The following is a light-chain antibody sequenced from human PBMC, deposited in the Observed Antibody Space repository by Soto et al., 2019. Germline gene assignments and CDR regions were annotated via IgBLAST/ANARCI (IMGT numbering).Light chain of an antibody. V-gene: IGKV3-11*01. CDR2: DAS. Sequence: EIVLTQSPATLSLSQGERSTLXXRASQSVSRYLAWYQQKPGQAPRLFXYDASNRATGIPARFSGSGSGTEFTLTISSLQSEDFAVYYCQQYSNWPPVTFGGGTKVDTK. J-gene: IGKJ4*01. CDR3: QQYSNWPPVT. CDR1: QSVSRY.